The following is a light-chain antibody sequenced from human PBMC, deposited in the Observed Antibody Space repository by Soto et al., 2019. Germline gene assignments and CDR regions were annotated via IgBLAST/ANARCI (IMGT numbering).Light chain of an antibody. J-gene: IGLJ2*01. CDR1: SSDVGGSNY. CDR2: DVH. V-gene: IGLV2-14*01. CDR3: SSYRSGSTLV. Sequence: QSALTQPASVSGSPGQSITISCTGTSSDVGGSNYVSWYQQHPGKAPKLMIYDVHNRPSGISNRFSGSKSGNTASLTISGLQAEVEVDYCCSSYRSGSTLVFGGGTKVTVL.